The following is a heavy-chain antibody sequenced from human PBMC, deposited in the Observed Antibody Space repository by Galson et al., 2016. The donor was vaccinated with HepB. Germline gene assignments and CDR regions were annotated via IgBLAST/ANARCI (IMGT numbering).Heavy chain of an antibody. CDR2: IKEDGSEK. CDR1: GFTFSSYW. V-gene: IGHV3-7*01. Sequence: SLRLSCAASGFTFSSYWMSWVRQAPGKGLEWVAYIKEDGSEKYYVDSVKGRFTISRDNAKSTLYLQMNSLRAEDSAVYYCASQGYGDFEDAFDNWGQGSLVTVSS. D-gene: IGHD4-17*01. CDR3: ASQGYGDFEDAFDN. J-gene: IGHJ4*02.